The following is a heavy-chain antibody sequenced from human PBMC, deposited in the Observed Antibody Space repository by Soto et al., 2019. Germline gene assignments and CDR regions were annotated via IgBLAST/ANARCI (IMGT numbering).Heavy chain of an antibody. V-gene: IGHV3-23*01. CDR2: ISGGGGSK. D-gene: IGHD6-19*01. CDR1: GFTFSSYA. Sequence: PGGSLRLSCAASGFTFSSYAMSWVRQAPGKGLEWVSAISGGGGSKYYADSVKGRFTISRDNSKNTLYLQMNSLRAEDTAVYYCARDPTTEAVAGSAFDIWGQGTMVTVSS. J-gene: IGHJ3*02. CDR3: ARDPTTEAVAGSAFDI.